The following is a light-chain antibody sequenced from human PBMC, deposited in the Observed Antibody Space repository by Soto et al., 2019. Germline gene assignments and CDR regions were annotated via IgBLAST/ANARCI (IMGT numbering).Light chain of an antibody. J-gene: IGKJ4*01. CDR2: GAA. CDR3: QQYKDWTLT. Sequence: IVLTQSPSSLSVSPGEGATLSCMARQRVXSNFAWDQQKPGQAPRLLTNGAATRATGGPARLSGGGSGTEFTLTISSLQSADFSVYYCQQYKDWTLTFGGGTKVDIK. CDR1: QRVXSN. V-gene: IGKV3-15*01.